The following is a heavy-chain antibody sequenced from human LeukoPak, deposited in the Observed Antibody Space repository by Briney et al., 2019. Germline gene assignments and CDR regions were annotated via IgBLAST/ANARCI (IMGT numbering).Heavy chain of an antibody. Sequence: SETLSLTCTVSGLSISSYYWSWLRQPPGKGLEWIVYINYSGSTNYNPSLKSRVTISVDTSKDQFSLKLSSVTAADTAVYYCARHELGINYYYGMDVWGQGTTVTVSS. J-gene: IGHJ6*02. CDR2: INYSGST. D-gene: IGHD1-26*01. CDR3: ARHELGINYYYGMDV. V-gene: IGHV4-59*08. CDR1: GLSISSYY.